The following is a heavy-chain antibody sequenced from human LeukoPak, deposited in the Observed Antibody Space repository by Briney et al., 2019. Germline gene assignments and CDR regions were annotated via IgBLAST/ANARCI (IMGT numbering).Heavy chain of an antibody. D-gene: IGHD3-10*01. CDR1: GGSFSGYY. V-gene: IGHV4-34*01. J-gene: IGHJ4*02. Sequence: PSETLSLTCAVYGGSFSGYYWSWIRQPPGKGLEWIGEINHSGSTNYNPSLKSRVTISVDTSKNQFSLKLSSVTAADTAVYYCARSGLLWFGESVLLFDYWGQGTLVTVSS. CDR3: ARSGLLWFGESVLLFDY. CDR2: INHSGST.